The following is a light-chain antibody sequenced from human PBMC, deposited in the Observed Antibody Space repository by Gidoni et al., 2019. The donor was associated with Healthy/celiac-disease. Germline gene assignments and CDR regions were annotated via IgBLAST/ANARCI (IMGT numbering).Light chain of an antibody. CDR2: GAS. J-gene: IGKJ2*01. CDR3: QQSRA. Sequence: EIVLTQSPGTLSLSPGERATLSCRASQSVSSSYLAWYQQKPGQAPRLLIYGASSRATGIPDRFSGSGSGRDFTLTISRLEPEDFAVYYCQQSRAVGQGTKLEIK. CDR1: QSVSSSY. V-gene: IGKV3-20*01.